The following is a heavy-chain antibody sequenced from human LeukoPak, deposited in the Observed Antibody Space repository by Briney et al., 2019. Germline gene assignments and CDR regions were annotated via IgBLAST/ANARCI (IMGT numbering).Heavy chain of an antibody. J-gene: IGHJ5*02. CDR2: IIPIFGTA. D-gene: IGHD2-15*01. CDR1: GGTFSSYA. CDR3: ARGYYCSGGSCYSKWFDP. Sequence: SVKVSCKASGGTFSSYAISWVRQAPGQGLEWMGGIIPIFGTANYAQKFQGRVTITTDESTSTAYMELSSLRSEDTAVYYCARGYYCSGGSCYSKWFDPWGQGTLVTVSS. V-gene: IGHV1-69*05.